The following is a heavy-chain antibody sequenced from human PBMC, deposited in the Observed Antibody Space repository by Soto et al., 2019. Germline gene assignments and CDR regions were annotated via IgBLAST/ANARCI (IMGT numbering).Heavy chain of an antibody. V-gene: IGHV4-31*03. CDR3: ARVGGVVSTNKPWYFDL. CDR2: ISYSGST. CDR1: GGSISSVGYY. Sequence: QVQLQESGPGLVKPSQTLSLSCTVSGGSISSVGYYWSWIRQHPGKGLEWIGHISYSGSTDYNPSLKSRISISVDTSKNQFSLKLSSVTAADTAVYHCARVGGVVSTNKPWYFDLWGRGPLVIVSS. D-gene: IGHD3-16*01. J-gene: IGHJ2*01.